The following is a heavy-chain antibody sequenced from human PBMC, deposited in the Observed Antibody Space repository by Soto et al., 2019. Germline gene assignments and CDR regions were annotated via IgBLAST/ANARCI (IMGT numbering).Heavy chain of an antibody. V-gene: IGHV3-9*01. J-gene: IGHJ4*02. CDR2: ISWNSGSI. CDR1: GFTFDDYA. Sequence: GGSLRLSCAASGFTFDDYAMHWVRQAPGKGLEWVSGISWNSGSIGYADSVKGRFTISRDNAKNSLYLQMNSLRAEDTALYYCAKGPIVGATGFDYWGQGTLVTVSS. CDR3: AKGPIVGATGFDY. D-gene: IGHD1-26*01.